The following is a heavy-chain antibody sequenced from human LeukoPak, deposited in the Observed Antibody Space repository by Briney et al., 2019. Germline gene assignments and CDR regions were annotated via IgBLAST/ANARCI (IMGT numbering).Heavy chain of an antibody. V-gene: IGHV3-7*01. D-gene: IGHD6-6*01. CDR3: ARIGYSSSSTDY. J-gene: IGHJ4*02. Sequence: GSLRLSCAASGFTFSSYWMSWVRQAPGKGLEWVANIKQDGSVKYYVDSVKGRFTISRDNAKNSLYLQMDSLRAEDAAVYYCARIGYSSSSTDYWGQGTLVTVSS. CDR1: GFTFSSYW. CDR2: IKQDGSVK.